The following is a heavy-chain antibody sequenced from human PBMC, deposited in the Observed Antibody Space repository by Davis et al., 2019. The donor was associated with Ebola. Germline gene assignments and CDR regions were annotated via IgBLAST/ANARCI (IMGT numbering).Heavy chain of an antibody. J-gene: IGHJ6*02. CDR1: GGSFSGYY. CDR2: INHSGST. V-gene: IGHV4-34*01. Sequence: MPGGSLRLSCAVYGGSFSGYYWSWIRQPPGKGLEWIGEINHSGSTNYNPSLKSRVTISVDTSKNQFSLKLSPVTAADTAVYYCARFPVVYYYYYGMDVWGQGTTVTVSS. CDR3: ARFPVVYYYYYGMDV. D-gene: IGHD2-15*01.